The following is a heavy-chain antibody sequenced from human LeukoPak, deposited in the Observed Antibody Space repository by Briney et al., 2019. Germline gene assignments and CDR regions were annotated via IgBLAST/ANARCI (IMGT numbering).Heavy chain of an antibody. Sequence: SETLSLTCTVSGGSISSFFWSWIRQSPGKGLEWIGYIHNSGRTNYNPSLKSRVTGFVDTSKNQVSLRLSSVTAADTAVYYCARHGTISSESYFDYWGQGALVTVSS. CDR1: GGSISSFF. J-gene: IGHJ4*02. V-gene: IGHV4-59*08. CDR3: ARHGTISSESYFDY. D-gene: IGHD1-14*01. CDR2: IHNSGRT.